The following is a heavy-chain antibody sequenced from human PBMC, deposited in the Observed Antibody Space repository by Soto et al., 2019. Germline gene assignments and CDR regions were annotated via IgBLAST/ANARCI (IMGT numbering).Heavy chain of an antibody. Sequence: QVQLVESGGGVVQPGRSLGLSCAASGFTFSSYGMLWVRQAPGKGLEWVAVIWYDGSNRYYADSVKGRFTISRDNSKNTLYLQMNSLRAEDTAVYYCARGPIAVDFWGQGTLVTVSS. D-gene: IGHD6-19*01. V-gene: IGHV3-33*01. CDR2: IWYDGSNR. J-gene: IGHJ4*02. CDR1: GFTFSSYG. CDR3: ARGPIAVDF.